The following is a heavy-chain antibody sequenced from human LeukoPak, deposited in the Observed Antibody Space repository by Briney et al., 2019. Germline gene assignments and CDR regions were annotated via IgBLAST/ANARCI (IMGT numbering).Heavy chain of an antibody. V-gene: IGHV1-18*01. CDR2: ISAYNGNT. CDR1: GCTFTSYG. J-gene: IGHJ6*02. CDR3: AREGMTTVTPYYYYGMDV. Sequence: ASVKVSCKASGCTFTSYGISWVRQAPGQGLEWMGWISAYNGNTNYAQKLQGRVTMTTDTSTSTAYMELRSLRSDDTAVYYCAREGMTTVTPYYYYGMDVWGQGTTVTVSS. D-gene: IGHD4-17*01.